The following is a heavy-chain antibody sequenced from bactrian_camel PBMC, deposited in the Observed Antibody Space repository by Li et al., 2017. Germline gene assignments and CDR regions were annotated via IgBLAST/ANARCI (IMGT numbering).Heavy chain of an antibody. J-gene: IGHJ6*01. CDR3: AEVWDLNDCDSGSSFTPKVTGFDF. CDR2: IAPDGRS. CDR1: NSGPKKYC. D-gene: IGHD1*01. Sequence: VQLVESGGGSVQAGGSLRLSCVISNSGPKKYCLGWFRQAPGKEREGVAAIAPDGRSNYADSVRGRFTISRDNAKNTLYLQMDRLIPEDTAMYHCAEVWDLNDCDSGSSFTPKVTGFDFWGQGTQVTVS. V-gene: IGHV3S53*01.